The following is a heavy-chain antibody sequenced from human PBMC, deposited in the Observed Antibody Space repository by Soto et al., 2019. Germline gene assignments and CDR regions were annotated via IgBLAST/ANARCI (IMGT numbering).Heavy chain of an antibody. CDR3: TTSLPLSDFNYDFWSGTKVYYFDY. D-gene: IGHD3-3*01. J-gene: IGHJ4*02. V-gene: IGHV3-15*07. CDR2: IKSKTDGGTT. CDR1: GFTFSNAW. Sequence: EVQLVESGGGLVKPGGSLRLSCAASGFTFSNAWMNWVRQAPGKGLEWVGRIKSKTDGGTTDYAAPVKGRFTISRDDSKNTLYLQMNSLNTEDTAVYYCTTSLPLSDFNYDFWSGTKVYYFDYWGQGTLVTVSS.